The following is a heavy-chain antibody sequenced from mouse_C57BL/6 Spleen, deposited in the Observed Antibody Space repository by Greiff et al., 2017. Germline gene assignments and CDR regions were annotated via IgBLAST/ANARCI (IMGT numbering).Heavy chain of an antibody. CDR2: ISYSGST. V-gene: IGHV3-8*01. J-gene: IGHJ4*01. Sequence: DVKLQESGPGLAKPSQTLSLTCSVTGYSITSDYWNWIRKFPGNKLEYIGYISYSGSTYYNPSLKSRISIPRDTAKNPYNLQLNSVSTEETATYYCAKSQRTGYAMDYWGQGTSVTVSS. CDR1: GYSITSDY. D-gene: IGHD4-1*01. CDR3: AKSQRTGYAMDY.